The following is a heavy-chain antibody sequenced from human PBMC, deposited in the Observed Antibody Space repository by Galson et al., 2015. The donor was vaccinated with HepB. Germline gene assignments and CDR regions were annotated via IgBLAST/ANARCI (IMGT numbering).Heavy chain of an antibody. Sequence: SVKVSCKASGFTFNSYGFTWVRQAPGQGLEWIGWISACNGNTDYAQKFQGRVTMTTDTSTTTAYLDLGSLRSDDTAVYYCARDRSGTTRGEPAYWGQGTLVTVSS. CDR1: GFTFNSYG. V-gene: IGHV1-18*01. CDR3: ARDRSGTTRGEPAY. CDR2: ISACNGNT. D-gene: IGHD1-7*01. J-gene: IGHJ4*02.